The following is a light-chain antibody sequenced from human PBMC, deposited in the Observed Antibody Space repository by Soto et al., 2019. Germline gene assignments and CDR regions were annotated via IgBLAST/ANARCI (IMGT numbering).Light chain of an antibody. CDR1: QSFSTW. CDR2: KSS. J-gene: IGKJ4*01. Sequence: DIPMTQSPSTLSASVGDRVTITCRASQSFSTWLACYHQKRGKAPNLLIYKSSILESGVPSRFSGSGSGTDFSLTISSLQPDDFATYYCQQYNSNPLTFGGGNKVEIK. CDR3: QQYNSNPLT. V-gene: IGKV1-5*03.